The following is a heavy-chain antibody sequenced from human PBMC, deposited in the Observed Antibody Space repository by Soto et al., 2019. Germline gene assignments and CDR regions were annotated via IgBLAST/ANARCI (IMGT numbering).Heavy chain of an antibody. CDR1: GFTLSDHY. D-gene: IGHD6-19*01. Sequence: EVQLVESGGGLVQPGGSLKLSCAASGFTLSDHYMDWVRQAPGKGLEWVGRTRNKANSYSTEYAASVKGRFSILRDDSKTSLYLQMNSMKPEDTAMYYCVRSNFVSGGHVHYWGQGILVTVSA. CDR2: TRNKANSYST. CDR3: VRSNFVSGGHVHY. V-gene: IGHV3-72*01. J-gene: IGHJ4*02.